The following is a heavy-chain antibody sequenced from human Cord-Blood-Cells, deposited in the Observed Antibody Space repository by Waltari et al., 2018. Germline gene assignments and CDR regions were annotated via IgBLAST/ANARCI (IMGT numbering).Heavy chain of an antibody. J-gene: IGHJ3*02. CDR3: AQELGKKAFDI. D-gene: IGHD7-27*01. V-gene: IGHV4-34*01. CDR1: GGSFSGYY. Sequence: QVQLPQWGAGLLKPSETLSLTCAVYGGSFSGYYWSWIRQPPGKGLAWIGEINHSGSTNSNPSVKSRVTISVDTSKNQFSLKLSSVTAADTAVYYCAQELGKKAFDIWGQGTMVTVSS. CDR2: INHSGST.